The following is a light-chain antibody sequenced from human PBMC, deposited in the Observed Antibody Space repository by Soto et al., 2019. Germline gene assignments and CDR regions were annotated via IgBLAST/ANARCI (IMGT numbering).Light chain of an antibody. CDR2: DVS. CDR3: SSYTSSSTVV. V-gene: IGLV2-14*01. Sequence: QSVLTQPASVSGSPGQSITISCTGTSSDVGAYNYVSWYQQHPGKAPKLMIYDVSNRPSGVSNRFSGSKSGNTASLTISGLQAEDEADYYCSSYTSSSTVVVGGGTQLTVL. CDR1: SSDVGAYNY. J-gene: IGLJ2*01.